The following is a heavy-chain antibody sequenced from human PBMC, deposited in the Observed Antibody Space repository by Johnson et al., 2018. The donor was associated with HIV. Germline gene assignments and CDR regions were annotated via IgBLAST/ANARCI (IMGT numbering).Heavy chain of an antibody. CDR3: ARDSEDSSGFGAFDI. CDR1: GFTFSTYG. Sequence: VQLVESGGGVVQPGRSLRLSCAASGFTFSTYGMHWVRQAPGTGLEWVALISYNGTNKYYADSAKARFTISRDNSKNTLFLQMGSLRAEDMAVYYCARDSEDSSGFGAFDIWGQGTVVTVSS. J-gene: IGHJ3*02. D-gene: IGHD6-19*01. V-gene: IGHV3-30*03. CDR2: ISYNGTNK.